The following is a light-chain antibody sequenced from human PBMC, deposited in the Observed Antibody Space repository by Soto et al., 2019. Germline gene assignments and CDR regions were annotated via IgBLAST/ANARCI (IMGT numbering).Light chain of an antibody. CDR3: QQYNRWPRA. J-gene: IGKJ1*01. CDR2: GAS. CDR1: QGVGSN. Sequence: EIVLTQSPATLSVSPGETVTLSCRASQGVGSNLAWYQQKPGQTPRLLIYGASVRPIGIPARFSGSGSGTDFTLTISSLQSEDVAVYYCQQYNRWPRAFGPGTKVELK. V-gene: IGKV3-15*01.